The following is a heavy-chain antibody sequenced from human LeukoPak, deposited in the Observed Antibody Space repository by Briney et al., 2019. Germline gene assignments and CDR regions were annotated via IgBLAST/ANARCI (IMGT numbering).Heavy chain of an antibody. CDR3: ARRVAKEAFDL. Sequence: SENLSFTCTVSGGSISDHYWSWIRQSPGKGLQWIGYVFYNGFTDYNPSLKSRVTISVDTTKKQFSLEVTSVSAADTAMYYCARRVAKEAFDLWGQGTMVTVSS. J-gene: IGHJ3*01. V-gene: IGHV4-59*08. CDR1: GGSISDHY. CDR2: VFYNGFT. D-gene: IGHD5-12*01.